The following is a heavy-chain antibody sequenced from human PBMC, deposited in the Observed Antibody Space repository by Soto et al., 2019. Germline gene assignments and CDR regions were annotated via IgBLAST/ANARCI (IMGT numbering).Heavy chain of an antibody. J-gene: IGHJ4*02. CDR1: GFTFSSYS. D-gene: IGHD3-16*01. V-gene: IGHV3-21*01. Sequence: EVQLVESGGGLVKPGGSLRLSCAASGFTFSSYSMNWVRQAPGKGLEWVSSISSSSSYIYYADSVKGRFTISRDNAKNSLFLQMNSLRAEDTAVYYCASGRGGHDYWGQGTLVTVSS. CDR2: ISSSSSYI. CDR3: ASGRGGHDY.